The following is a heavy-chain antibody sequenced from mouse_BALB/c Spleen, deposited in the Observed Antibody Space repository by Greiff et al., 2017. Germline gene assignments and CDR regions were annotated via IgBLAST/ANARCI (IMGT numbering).Heavy chain of an antibody. CDR1: GYTFTDYA. V-gene: IGHV1S137*01. D-gene: IGHD1-1*01. CDR2: ISTYYGDA. Sequence: QVQLQQSGAELVRPGVSVKISCKGSGYTFTDYAMHWVKQSHAKSLEWIGVISTYYGDASYNQKFKGKATMTVDKSSSTAYMELARLTSEDSAIYYCARKRYDYYAMDYWGQGTSVTVSS. CDR3: ARKRYDYYAMDY. J-gene: IGHJ4*01.